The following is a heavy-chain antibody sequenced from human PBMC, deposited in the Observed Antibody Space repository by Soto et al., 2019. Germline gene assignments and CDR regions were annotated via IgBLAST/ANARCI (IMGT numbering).Heavy chain of an antibody. CDR2: ISSSGRTI. CDR3: AKGKRKYYYYMEV. J-gene: IGHJ6*03. CDR1: GFSLSDYY. Sequence: LRPSCAPSGFSLSDYYMRWILQAPGKGLEWSSSISSSGRTIYYADSVKGRFTISRDNAKNTLYLQMNSLRAEDTAVYYCAKGKRKYYYYMEVWGKGTTVTVSS. V-gene: IGHV3-11*01.